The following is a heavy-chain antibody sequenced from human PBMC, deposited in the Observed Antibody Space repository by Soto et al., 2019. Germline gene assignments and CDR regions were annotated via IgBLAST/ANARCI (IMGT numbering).Heavy chain of an antibody. CDR3: ARMGDVPYYYYGMDV. D-gene: IGHD3-16*01. J-gene: IGHJ6*02. V-gene: IGHV1-18*01. CDR2: INGYNGNT. Sequence: QVQLVQSGAEVKKPGASVKVSCKASGYTFTSYGITWVRQAPGQGLEWLGWINGYNGNTNYAQKLQGRVTMTTDPSTSTAYMELRSMRSDDTAVYYCARMGDVPYYYYGMDVWGHGTTVTVSS. CDR1: GYTFTSYG.